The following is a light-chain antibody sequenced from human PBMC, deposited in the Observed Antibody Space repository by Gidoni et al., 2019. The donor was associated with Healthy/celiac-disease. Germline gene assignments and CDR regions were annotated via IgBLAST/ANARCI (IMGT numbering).Light chain of an antibody. V-gene: IGKV1-39*01. CDR2: AAA. CDR1: QSISSY. Sequence: DIQMTQSPSSLSASVGDRVTITCRASQSISSYLNGYQQNPGKAPKLLIYAAASLQSGVPPRLSGSSAGTDVTLTIISLLPQDFATDYCQQRYSTPRTFGQGTKVEIK. J-gene: IGKJ1*01. CDR3: QQRYSTPRT.